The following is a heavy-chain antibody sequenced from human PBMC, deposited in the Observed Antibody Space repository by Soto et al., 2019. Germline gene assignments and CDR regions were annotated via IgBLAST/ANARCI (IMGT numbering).Heavy chain of an antibody. V-gene: IGHV4-34*01. Sequence: QVQLQQWGAGPLRPLETLSLTCGVSGGSFSGYYLAWIRQSPGKGLEWIGEINARGSINYNPSLKSRVSISVDTSKNHYSLSLRSVTAADTGVYYCARETHDILTGPPWVWYFDLWGRGTLVTVSS. CDR1: GGSFSGYY. CDR3: ARETHDILTGPPWVWYFDL. D-gene: IGHD3-9*01. J-gene: IGHJ2*01. CDR2: INARGSI.